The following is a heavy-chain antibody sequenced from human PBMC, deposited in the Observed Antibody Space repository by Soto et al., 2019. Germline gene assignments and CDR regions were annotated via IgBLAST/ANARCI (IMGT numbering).Heavy chain of an antibody. CDR1: GFTFSSYA. D-gene: IGHD2-2*02. CDR2: ISGSGGST. Sequence: EVQLLESGGGLVQPGGSLRLSCAASGFTFSSYAMSWVRQAPGKGLEWVSAISGSGGSTYYADSVKGRFTISRDNSKNTLYLQMNSLRAEDTAVYYCAKDRIVVVPAAILPNWFDPWGQGTLVTVSS. J-gene: IGHJ5*02. V-gene: IGHV3-23*01. CDR3: AKDRIVVVPAAILPNWFDP.